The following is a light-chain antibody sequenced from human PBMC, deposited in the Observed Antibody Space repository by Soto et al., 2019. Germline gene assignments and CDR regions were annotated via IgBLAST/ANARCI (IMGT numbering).Light chain of an antibody. J-gene: IGKJ1*01. V-gene: IGKV3-20*01. CDR3: QQYGNSPWT. CDR2: GAS. Sequence: EIVLTQSPGTLSLSPGERATLSCRASQSVSSSYLAWYQQKPGQAPRLLIYGASRRAIGIPDRFGGSGSGTYFTLTISSLEPEDFAVYYCQQYGNSPWTFGQGTKVDVK. CDR1: QSVSSSY.